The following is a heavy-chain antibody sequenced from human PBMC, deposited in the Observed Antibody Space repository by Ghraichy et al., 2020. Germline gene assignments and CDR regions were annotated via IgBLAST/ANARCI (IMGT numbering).Heavy chain of an antibody. CDR2: TYNDDVT. J-gene: IGHJ4*02. V-gene: IGHV3-53*05. Sequence: GKSLNISCAASGFSVSDNYMSWVRQAPGKGLEWISVTYNDDVTYYADSVKGRFTFSRDKSTNSVYLQMNSLRGDDTAVYYCARGGMYSSSWGDYAFDYWGQGTRVPVSS. CDR3: ARGGMYSSSWGDYAFDY. CDR1: GFSVSDNY. D-gene: IGHD6-13*01.